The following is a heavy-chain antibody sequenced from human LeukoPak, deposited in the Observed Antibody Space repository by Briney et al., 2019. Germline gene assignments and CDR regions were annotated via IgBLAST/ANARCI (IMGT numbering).Heavy chain of an antibody. J-gene: IGHJ4*02. CDR1: EFTFSSYS. V-gene: IGHV3-48*01. CDR3: ARGSTYYDSSGQVPFDY. D-gene: IGHD3-22*01. CDR2: VTNSGNSK. Sequence: GGSLRLSCAASEFTFSSYSMNWVRQAPGKGLEWVSYVTNSGNSKSYADSVKGRFTISRDNAKNSLYLQMNSLRAEDTAVYYCARGSTYYDSSGQVPFDYWGQGTLVTVSS.